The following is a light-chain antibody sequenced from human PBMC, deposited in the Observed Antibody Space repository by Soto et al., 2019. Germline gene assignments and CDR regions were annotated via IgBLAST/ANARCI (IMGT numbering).Light chain of an antibody. CDR1: SSDVGSYNL. J-gene: IGLJ2*01. CDR3: CSYAGSSTLEV. Sequence: QSALTQPASVSGSPGQSITISCTGTSSDVGSYNLVSWYQHHPGKAPKLMIYEVSKRPSGVSNRFSGSKSGNTASLTISGLQAEDEADYYCCSYAGSSTLEVFGGGTQLTVL. CDR2: EVS. V-gene: IGLV2-23*02.